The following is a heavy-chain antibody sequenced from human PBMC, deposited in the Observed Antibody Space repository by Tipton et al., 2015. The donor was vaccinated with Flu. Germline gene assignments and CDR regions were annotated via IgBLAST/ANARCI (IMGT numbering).Heavy chain of an antibody. CDR2: IKQDGSEK. CDR3: ARGAAGDPYYYYYYMDV. J-gene: IGHJ6*03. V-gene: IGHV3-7*01. CDR1: GFTFSSYW. Sequence: SLRLSCAASGFTFSSYWMSWVRQAPGKGLEWVANIKQDGSEKYYVDSVKGRFTISRDNAKNSLYLQMNSLRAEDTAVYYCARGAAGDPYYYYYYMDVWGKGTTVTVSS. D-gene: IGHD6-13*01.